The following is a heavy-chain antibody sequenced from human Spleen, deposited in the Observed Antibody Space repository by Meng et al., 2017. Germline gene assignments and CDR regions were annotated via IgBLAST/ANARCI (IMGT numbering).Heavy chain of an antibody. CDR1: GYNFPDYY. D-gene: IGHD6-25*01. CDR3: ARDEDISAAGKLFGDY. V-gene: IGHV1-2*06. Sequence: QVQLVQSGAEVKKPGASVKVPCKPSGYNFPDYYIHWVRRPPGQGLEWMGRINPKSGDTHYAQKFQARVTMTGDTSISTAYMELSGLRSDDTAMYYCARDEDISAAGKLFGDYWGQGTLVTVSS. J-gene: IGHJ4*02. CDR2: INPKSGDT.